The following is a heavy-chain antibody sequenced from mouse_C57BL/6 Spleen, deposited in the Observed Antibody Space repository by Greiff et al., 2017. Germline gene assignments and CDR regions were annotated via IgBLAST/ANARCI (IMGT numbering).Heavy chain of an antibody. CDR2: IDPSDSET. V-gene: IGHV1-52*01. CDR3: ARREGPYAMDY. J-gene: IGHJ4*01. D-gene: IGHD3-3*01. Sequence: QVQLQQPGAELVRPGSSVKLSCKASGYTFTSYWMHWVKQRPIQGLEWIGNIDPSDSETHYNEKFKGKATLTVDKSSSTDYMQLSSLTSEYSAVYYCARREGPYAMDYWGQGTSVTVSS. CDR1: GYTFTSYW.